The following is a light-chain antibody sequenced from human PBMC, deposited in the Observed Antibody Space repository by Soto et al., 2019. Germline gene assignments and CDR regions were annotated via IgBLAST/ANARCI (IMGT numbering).Light chain of an antibody. V-gene: IGKV1-5*03. CDR1: QTISSW. CDR3: QQYNSYSHT. Sequence: DIQMTQSPSTLSGSVVDRVTITCLASQTISSWLAWYQQKPGKAPKLLISKASNLESGVPSRFSGSGYGTEFNLTISSLQTDDFATYYCQQYNSYSHTFGQGTKVDIK. J-gene: IGKJ1*01. CDR2: KAS.